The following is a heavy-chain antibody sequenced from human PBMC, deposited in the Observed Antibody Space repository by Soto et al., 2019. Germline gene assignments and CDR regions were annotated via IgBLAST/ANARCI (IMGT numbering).Heavy chain of an antibody. V-gene: IGHV1-18*01. Sequence: QVQLVQSGAEVKKPGASVKVSCKTSRYTFVSYGITLVRQAPGQGLEWMGWINPYNDNTTYAQNLQGRVTMTTDTSTRTAYMELRSLRSEDTAVYYCASVVMSTRPTDYWGQGTLVTVSS. CDR1: RYTFVSYG. CDR3: ASVVMSTRPTDY. J-gene: IGHJ4*02. CDR2: INPYNDNT. D-gene: IGHD6-6*01.